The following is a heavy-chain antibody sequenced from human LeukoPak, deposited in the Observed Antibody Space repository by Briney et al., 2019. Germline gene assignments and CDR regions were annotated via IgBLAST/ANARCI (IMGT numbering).Heavy chain of an antibody. CDR2: INSDGSTT. CDR1: GFTFSSYW. Sequence: PGGSLRLSCAASGFTFSSYWMHWVRQAPGKGLVWVSRINSDGSTTSYADSVKGRFTISRDNAKNTLYLQMNSLRAEDTTVYYCSRDTADDVFDIWGQGTMVTVSS. J-gene: IGHJ3*02. V-gene: IGHV3-74*01. CDR3: SRDTADDVFDI.